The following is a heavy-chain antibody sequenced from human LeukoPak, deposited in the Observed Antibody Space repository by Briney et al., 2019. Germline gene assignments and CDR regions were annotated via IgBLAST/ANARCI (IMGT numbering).Heavy chain of an antibody. Sequence: ASVKVSCKASGYTFTSYYMHCVRQAPGQGLEWMGIINPSGGSTIYAQKFQGRVTMTRDTSTSTVYMELSSLRSEDTAVYYCARGRRTYYDILTGYFTYWGQGTLVTVSS. CDR3: ARGRRTYYDILTGYFTY. J-gene: IGHJ4*02. CDR2: INPSGGST. V-gene: IGHV1-46*01. CDR1: GYTFTSYY. D-gene: IGHD3-9*01.